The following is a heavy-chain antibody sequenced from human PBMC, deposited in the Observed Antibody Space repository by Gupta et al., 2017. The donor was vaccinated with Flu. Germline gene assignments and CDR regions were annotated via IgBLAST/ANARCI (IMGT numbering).Heavy chain of an antibody. D-gene: IGHD5-18*01. V-gene: IGHV3-48*01. CDR2: ITGSSSTI. Sequence: EVQLVESGGGLVQPGGSLRLSCAASGFTFSSYSMTWVRKAPGKGLEWLSYITGSSSTIDYADSVKGRFTISRDNAKKSLYLQMNGLRADDTAVYYCARDCRINWLHQCTTFYGMDVWGQGTTVTVSS. J-gene: IGHJ6*02. CDR1: GFTFSSYS. CDR3: ARDCRINWLHQCTTFYGMDV.